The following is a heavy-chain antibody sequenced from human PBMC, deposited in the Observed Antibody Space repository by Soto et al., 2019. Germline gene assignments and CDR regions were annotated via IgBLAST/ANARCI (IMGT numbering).Heavy chain of an antibody. Sequence: GSLMISFAASGFTVSNNYMVWVRQDPGKGLEWVSVIYSGGSTYYADSVKGRFTISRDKSNNTLYLQMNTLRAEDTAVYYCARGLNYFDHHAFDIWGQGTMVTVSS. V-gene: IGHV3-53*01. D-gene: IGHD3-22*01. CDR2: IYSGGST. CDR1: GFTVSNNY. CDR3: ARGLNYFDHHAFDI. J-gene: IGHJ3*02.